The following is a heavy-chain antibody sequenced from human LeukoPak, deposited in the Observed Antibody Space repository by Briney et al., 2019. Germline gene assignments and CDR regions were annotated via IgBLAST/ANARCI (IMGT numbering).Heavy chain of an antibody. J-gene: IGHJ4*02. D-gene: IGHD3-16*01. V-gene: IGHV3-23*01. CDR3: AKDGPASLMITFGGSYY. CDR2: ISGSGGST. CDR1: GFTFSSYA. Sequence: PGGSLRLSCAASGFTFSSYAMSWVRQAPGKGLEWVSAISGSGGSTYYADSVKGRFTISRDNSKNTLYLQMNSLRAEDTAVYYCAKDGPASLMITFGGSYYWGQGTLVTVSS.